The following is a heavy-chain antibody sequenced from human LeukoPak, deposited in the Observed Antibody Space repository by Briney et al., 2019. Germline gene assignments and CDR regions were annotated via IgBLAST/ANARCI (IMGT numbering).Heavy chain of an antibody. CDR3: ARSVPDYTRFDF. J-gene: IGHJ4*02. D-gene: IGHD4-11*01. Sequence: GGSLRLSCAASEFTVSSDYMSWVRQAPGKGLEWVSIIYGGGSTYYADSVKGRFTISRDNSKNTAYLQMNSLRVEDTALYYCARSVPDYTRFDFWGQGALVTVSS. CDR2: IYGGGST. CDR1: EFTVSSDY. V-gene: IGHV3-53*01.